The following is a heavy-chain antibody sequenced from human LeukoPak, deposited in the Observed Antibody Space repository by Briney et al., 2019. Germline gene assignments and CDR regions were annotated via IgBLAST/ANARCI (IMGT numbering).Heavy chain of an antibody. CDR2: ILYSGTTT. J-gene: IGHJ4*02. CDR3: ARVGDWNDLVY. D-gene: IGHD1-1*01. CDR1: GGSISPYY. V-gene: IGHV4-59*01. Sequence: SETLSLTCTVSGGSISPYYWSWIRQTPGKGLEWIGYILYSGTTTNYNPSLKSRVTISVDTSKNQFSLTLSSVTAADTAVYYCARVGDWNDLVYWGQGTLGTVSS.